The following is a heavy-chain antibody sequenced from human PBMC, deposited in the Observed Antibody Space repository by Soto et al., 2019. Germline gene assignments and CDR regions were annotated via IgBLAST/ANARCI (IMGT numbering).Heavy chain of an antibody. CDR2: IWYDGSNE. CDR3: ARDGADTYLPYY. D-gene: IGHD6-19*01. CDR1: GFTFRNYG. V-gene: IGHV3-33*01. J-gene: IGHJ4*02. Sequence: QVHLVESGGGVVQPGRSLRLSCAASGFTFRNYGMHWVRQDPGKGLEWVAVIWYDGSNENYADSVKGRFTISRDNSKNTLYLQMDSLRAEDTAVCHCARDGADTYLPYYWGQGTLVTVSS.